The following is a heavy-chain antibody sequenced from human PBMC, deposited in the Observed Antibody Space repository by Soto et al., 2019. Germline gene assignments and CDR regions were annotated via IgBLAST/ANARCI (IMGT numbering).Heavy chain of an antibody. J-gene: IGHJ6*03. Sequence: SSETLSLTCTVSGGSISSYYWSWIRQPPGKGLEWIGYIYYSGSTNYNPSLKSRVTISVDTSKNQFSLKLSSVTAADTAVYYCARGTTIFGVSNYYYMDVWGKGTTVTVSS. CDR2: IYYSGST. V-gene: IGHV4-59*01. D-gene: IGHD3-3*01. CDR1: GGSISSYY. CDR3: ARGTTIFGVSNYYYMDV.